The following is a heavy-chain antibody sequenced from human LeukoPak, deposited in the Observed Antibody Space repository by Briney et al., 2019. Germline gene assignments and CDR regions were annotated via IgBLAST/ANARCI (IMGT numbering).Heavy chain of an antibody. CDR2: IYYSGST. D-gene: IGHD5-18*01. J-gene: IGHJ4*02. V-gene: IGHV4-59*01. CDR1: GGSISSYY. Sequence: SETLSLTCTVSGGSISSYYWSWIRQPPGKGLEWIGYIYYSGSTNYNPSLKSRVTISVDTSKNQFSLKLSSVTAADTAVYYCARYSYGYYLDYWGQGTLVTVSS. CDR3: ARYSYGYYLDY.